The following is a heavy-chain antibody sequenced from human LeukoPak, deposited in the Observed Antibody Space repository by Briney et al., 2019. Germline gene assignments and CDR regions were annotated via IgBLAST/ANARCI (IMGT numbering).Heavy chain of an antibody. D-gene: IGHD3-22*01. Sequence: SVKVSCKASGGTFSSYAISWVRQAPGQGLEWMGRIIPIFGTANYAQKFQGRVTITTDESTSTAYMELSSMRSEDTAVYYCAWGDKCYYDSSGYIDYWGQGTLVTVSS. J-gene: IGHJ4*02. CDR2: IIPIFGTA. CDR3: AWGDKCYYDSSGYIDY. V-gene: IGHV1-69*05. CDR1: GGTFSSYA.